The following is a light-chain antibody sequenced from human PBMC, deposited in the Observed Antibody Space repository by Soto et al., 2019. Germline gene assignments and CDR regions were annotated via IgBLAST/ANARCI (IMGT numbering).Light chain of an antibody. CDR2: NVN. CDR1: SSEVGNYNY. V-gene: IGLV2-14*01. CDR3: SSITSSTTYV. J-gene: IGLJ1*01. Sequence: QPVLTQSAFVSRSPGQSITIFCTGTSSEVGNYNYVSWYQQHPGEVPKLIIFNVNNRPSRVSNRFSGSKSGNTASLTISGLQAEDEADYYCSSITSSTTYVFGTGTKVTVL.